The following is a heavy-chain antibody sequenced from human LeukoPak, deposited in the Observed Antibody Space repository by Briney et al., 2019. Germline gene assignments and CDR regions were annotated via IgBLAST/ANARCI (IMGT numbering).Heavy chain of an antibody. V-gene: IGHV1-58*02. J-gene: IGHJ3*02. D-gene: IGHD2-8*01. Sequence: SVKVSCKASGFTFTSSAMQWVRQARGQRLEWIGWIVVGSGNTNYAQKFQERVTITRDMSTSTAYMELSSLRSEDTAVYYRAAEGCTNGVCYRAFDIWGQGTMVTVSS. CDR2: IVVGSGNT. CDR1: GFTFTSSA. CDR3: AAEGCTNGVCYRAFDI.